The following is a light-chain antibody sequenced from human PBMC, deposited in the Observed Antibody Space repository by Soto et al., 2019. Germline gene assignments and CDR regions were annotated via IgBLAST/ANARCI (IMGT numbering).Light chain of an antibody. J-gene: IGKJ2*01. CDR1: QTIISSY. Sequence: EIVLTQSPDTLSLSPGERATLSCRASQTIISSYLAWYQQKAGQAPRLLIYGASSRATGIPDRFSGSGSGTAFTLSISRLEPEDFAVYYCQQYGSSPYTFGQGTRLEIE. CDR2: GAS. V-gene: IGKV3-20*01. CDR3: QQYGSSPYT.